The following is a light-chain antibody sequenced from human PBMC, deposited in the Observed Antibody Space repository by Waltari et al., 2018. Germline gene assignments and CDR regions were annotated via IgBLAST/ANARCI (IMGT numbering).Light chain of an antibody. CDR2: RNN. V-gene: IGLV1-47*01. CDR1: SSNIGSNY. J-gene: IGLJ3*02. CDR3: AAWDDRLRGWV. Sequence: QSVLTQPPSASGTPGQRVTISCSGSSSNIGSNYVYWYQQLPGTAPKLLIYRNNHRPSGVPDRFSGSKSGTSASLAISWLLSEDEADYYCAAWDDRLRGWVFGGGTKLTVL.